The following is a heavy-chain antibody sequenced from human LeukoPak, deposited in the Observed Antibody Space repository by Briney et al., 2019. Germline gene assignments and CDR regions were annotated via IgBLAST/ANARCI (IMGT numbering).Heavy chain of an antibody. CDR3: ARDIGPYYYDSSGYYPSTPAIGWFDP. CDR2: IYYSGST. V-gene: IGHV4-59*12. D-gene: IGHD3-22*01. CDR1: GGSINSYY. Sequence: SSETLSLTCTVSGGSINSYYWSWIRQPPGKGLEWIGYIYYSGSTNYNPSLKSRVTISVDTSKNQFSLKLSSVTAADTAVYYCARDIGPYYYDSSGYYPSTPAIGWFDPWGQGTLVTVSS. J-gene: IGHJ5*02.